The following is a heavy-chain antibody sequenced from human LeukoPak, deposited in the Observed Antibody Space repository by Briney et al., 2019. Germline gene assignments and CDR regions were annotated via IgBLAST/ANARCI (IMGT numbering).Heavy chain of an antibody. CDR2: INWNGGST. V-gene: IGHV3-20*04. Sequence: GGSLRLSCAASGFTFDDYGMSWVRLAPGKGLEWVSGINWNGGSTGYADSVKGRFTISRDNSKNTLYLQMNSLRAEDTAVYYCAKDPSSGWPNWFDPWGQGTLVTVSS. D-gene: IGHD6-19*01. CDR1: GFTFDDYG. J-gene: IGHJ5*02. CDR3: AKDPSSGWPNWFDP.